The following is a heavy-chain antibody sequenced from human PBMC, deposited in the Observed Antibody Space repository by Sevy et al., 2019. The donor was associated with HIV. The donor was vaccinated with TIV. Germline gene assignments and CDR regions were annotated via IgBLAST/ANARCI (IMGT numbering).Heavy chain of an antibody. Sequence: ASVKVSCKASGYTFTGYYMHWVRQAPGQGLEWMGRINPNSGGTNYAQTFQGRVTMTRDTSISTAYMELSRLRSDDTAVYYCAREIEYCSSTSCYGRDYWGQGTLVTVSS. V-gene: IGHV1-2*06. CDR2: INPNSGGT. CDR1: GYTFTGYY. CDR3: AREIEYCSSTSCYGRDY. J-gene: IGHJ4*02. D-gene: IGHD2-2*01.